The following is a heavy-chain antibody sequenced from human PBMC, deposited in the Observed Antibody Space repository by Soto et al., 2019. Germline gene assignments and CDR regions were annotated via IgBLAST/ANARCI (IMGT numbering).Heavy chain of an antibody. J-gene: IGHJ6*02. Sequence: LRLSCAASGFTFSSYGMHWVRQAPGKGLEWVAVIWYDGSNKNYADSVKGRFTISRDNSKSTLYLQMNSLRAEDTAVYYCAREGITMIVVTRPYYGMDVWGQGTAVTVSS. CDR3: AREGITMIVVTRPYYGMDV. D-gene: IGHD3-22*01. V-gene: IGHV3-33*01. CDR1: GFTFSSYG. CDR2: IWYDGSNK.